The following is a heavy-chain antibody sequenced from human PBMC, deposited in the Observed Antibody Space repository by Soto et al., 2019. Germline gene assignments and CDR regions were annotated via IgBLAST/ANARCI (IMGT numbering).Heavy chain of an antibody. CDR3: AKVVTVDSLIDY. V-gene: IGHV3-30-3*01. J-gene: IGHJ4*02. CDR1: GFTFSSYA. CDR2: ISYDGSNK. D-gene: IGHD2-15*01. Sequence: GGSLRLSCAASGFTFSSYAMHWVRQAPGKGLEWVAVISYDGSNKYYADSVKGRFTISRDNSKNTLYLQMNSLRAEDTAVYYCAKVVTVDSLIDYWGQGTLVTVSS.